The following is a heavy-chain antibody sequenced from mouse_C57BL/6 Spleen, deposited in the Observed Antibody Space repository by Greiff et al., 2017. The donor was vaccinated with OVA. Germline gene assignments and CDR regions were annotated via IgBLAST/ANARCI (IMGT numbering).Heavy chain of an antibody. J-gene: IGHJ3*01. CDR3: TGPLCGSSSWFAD. CDR1: GFTFSNYW. CDR2: IRLKSDNYAT. V-gene: IGHV6-3*01. Sequence: EVKVEESGGGLVQPGGSMKLSCVASGFTFSNYWMNWVRQSPEKGLEWVAQIRLKSDNYATHYAESVKGRFTISRDDSKSSVYLEMINLRAEDTGDYDCTGPLCGSSSWFADWGQGTLVTVSA. D-gene: IGHD1-1*01.